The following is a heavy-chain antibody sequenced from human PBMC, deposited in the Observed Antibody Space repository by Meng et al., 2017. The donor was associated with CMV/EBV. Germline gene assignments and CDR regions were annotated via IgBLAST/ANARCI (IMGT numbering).Heavy chain of an antibody. V-gene: IGHV3-21*01. Sequence: GESLKISCAASGFTFSSYWMHWVRQAPGKGLEWVSSISSSSSYIYYAGSVKGRFTISRDNAKNSLYLQMNSLRAEDTAVYYCAREIGTYYDFWSGYYSHYYGMDVWGQGTTVTVSS. CDR1: GFTFSSYW. J-gene: IGHJ6*02. CDR3: AREIGTYYDFWSGYYSHYYGMDV. D-gene: IGHD3-3*01. CDR2: ISSSSSYI.